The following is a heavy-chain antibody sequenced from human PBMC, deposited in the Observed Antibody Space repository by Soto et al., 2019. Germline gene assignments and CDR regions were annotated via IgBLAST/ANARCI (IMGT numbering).Heavy chain of an antibody. CDR1: GGSISSGGYY. CDR2: IYYSGST. D-gene: IGHD3-22*01. CDR3: ARDIIDGSGYYYGCLGWFDP. Sequence: QVQLQESGPGLVKPSQTLSLTCTVSGGSISSGGYYWSWIRQHPGKGLEWIGYIYYSGSTYYNPSLTSRVTISVDTSKNQFALKLSSVTAADTAVYYCARDIIDGSGYYYGCLGWFDPWGQGTLVTVSS. J-gene: IGHJ5*02. V-gene: IGHV4-31*03.